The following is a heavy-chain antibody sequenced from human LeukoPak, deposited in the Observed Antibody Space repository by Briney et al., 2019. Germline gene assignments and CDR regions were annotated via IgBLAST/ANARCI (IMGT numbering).Heavy chain of an antibody. CDR1: GFTFDDYA. V-gene: IGHV3-9*01. J-gene: IGHJ6*02. D-gene: IGHD7-27*01. CDR3: LLTRAYGMDV. Sequence: PGRSLRLSCAASGFTFDDYAMHWVRQAPGKGLEWVSGISWNSGSIGYAVSVKGRFTISRDNAKNSLYLQMNSLRAEDTALYYCLLTRAYGMDVWGQGTTVTVSS. CDR2: ISWNSGSI.